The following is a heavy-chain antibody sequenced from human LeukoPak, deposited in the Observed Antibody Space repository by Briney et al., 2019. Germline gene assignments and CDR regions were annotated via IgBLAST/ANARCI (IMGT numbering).Heavy chain of an antibody. Sequence: SVKVSCKASGGTFSSYAISWVRQAPGQGLEWMGRIIPMPGTTDYAQKFQGRVTITADKSTTTAYVELSSLRSEDTAMYYCARDSGEEAAGAAHTKYWGQGTPVTVSS. CDR2: IIPMPGTT. D-gene: IGHD6-13*01. CDR1: GGTFSSYA. CDR3: ARDSGEEAAGAAHTKY. V-gene: IGHV1-69*04. J-gene: IGHJ4*02.